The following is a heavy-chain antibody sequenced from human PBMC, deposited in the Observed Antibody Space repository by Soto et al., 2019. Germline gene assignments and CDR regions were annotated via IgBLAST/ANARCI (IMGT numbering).Heavy chain of an antibody. D-gene: IGHD6-13*01. J-gene: IGHJ4*02. V-gene: IGHV3-30*04. CDR1: GFTFSSYA. CDR2: ISYDGSNK. Sequence: GGSLRLSCAASGFTFSSYAMHWVRQAPGKGLEWVAVISYDGSNKYYADSVKGRFTISRDNSKNTLYLQMNSLRAEDTAVYYCARVNYSSSWRGYFDYWGQGTLVTVSS. CDR3: ARVNYSSSWRGYFDY.